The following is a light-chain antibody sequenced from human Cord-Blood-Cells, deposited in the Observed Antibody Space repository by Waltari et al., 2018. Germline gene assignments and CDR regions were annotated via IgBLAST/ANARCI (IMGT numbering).Light chain of an antibody. CDR1: SSDVGGYNY. Sequence: QSALTQPRSVSGSPGQSVTISCTGTSSDVGGYNYVSWYQQHPGKAPKLMIYDVIKRPSGVPDRFSCSKSGNTASLTISGLQAEDEADYYCCSYAGSYTLVVFGGGTKLTVL. CDR2: DVI. V-gene: IGLV2-11*01. J-gene: IGLJ2*01. CDR3: CSYAGSYTLVV.